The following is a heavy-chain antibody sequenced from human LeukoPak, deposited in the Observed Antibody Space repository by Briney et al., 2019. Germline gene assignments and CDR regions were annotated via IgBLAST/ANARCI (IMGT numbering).Heavy chain of an antibody. V-gene: IGHV3-21*01. Sequence: GGSLRLSCAGSGFTFNTYTMNWVRQAPRKGQEWISSIGRTSVDKYYAASVRGRFTISRDNSKNSLYVEMSSLRAEDTAVYYCVGGDSRELWGQGTLVTVSS. J-gene: IGHJ4*02. D-gene: IGHD3-22*01. CDR1: GFTFNTYT. CDR2: IGRTSVDK. CDR3: VGGDSREL.